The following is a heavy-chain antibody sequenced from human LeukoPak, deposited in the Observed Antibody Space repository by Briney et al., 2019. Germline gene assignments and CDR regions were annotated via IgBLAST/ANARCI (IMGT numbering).Heavy chain of an antibody. Sequence: GGSLRLSCAASGFTFSSYSMNWVRQAPGKGLEWVSSISSSSSYIYYADSVKGRFTISRDNAKNSLYLQMNSLRAEDTAVYYCARDVVMATIFEAFDIWGQGTMVTVSS. J-gene: IGHJ3*02. CDR3: ARDVVMATIFEAFDI. D-gene: IGHD5-24*01. CDR2: ISSSSSYI. V-gene: IGHV3-21*01. CDR1: GFTFSSYS.